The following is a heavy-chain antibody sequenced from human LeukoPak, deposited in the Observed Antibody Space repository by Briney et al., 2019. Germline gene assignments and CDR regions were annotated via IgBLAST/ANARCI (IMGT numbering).Heavy chain of an antibody. J-gene: IGHJ5*02. V-gene: IGHV1-2*02. CDR1: GYTFTGYY. CDR3: ARDQENNWFDP. Sequence: GASVKVSCKASGYTFTGYYMHWVRQAPGQGLEWMGWINPNSGGTSYAQKFQGRVTMTRDTSIRTVYVELSRLRSDDTAVYYCARDQENNWFDPWGQGTLVTVS. CDR2: INPNSGGT.